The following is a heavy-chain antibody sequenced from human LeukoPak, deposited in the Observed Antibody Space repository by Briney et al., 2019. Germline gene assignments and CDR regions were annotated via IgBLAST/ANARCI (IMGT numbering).Heavy chain of an antibody. CDR3: AKGRRTFIVVVIDAFDV. V-gene: IGHV3-30*04. D-gene: IGHD3-22*01. Sequence: GGSLRLSCAASDFPFIGYTMHWVRQAPGKGLEWVAGIPYDGSQNSYADSVKGRFSISRDNSKSALYLQMNSLRAEDTAVYYCAKGRRTFIVVVIDAFDVWGQGTMVTISS. CDR1: DFPFIGYT. J-gene: IGHJ3*01. CDR2: IPYDGSQN.